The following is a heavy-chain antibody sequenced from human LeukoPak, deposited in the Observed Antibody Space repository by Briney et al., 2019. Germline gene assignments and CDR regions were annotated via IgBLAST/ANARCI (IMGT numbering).Heavy chain of an antibody. CDR1: GLRFSGYG. V-gene: IGHV3-30*02. D-gene: IGHD3-10*01. CDR2: IQFDGSKK. Sequence: GGSLRLSCTTSGLRFSGYGFHWVRQAPGKGLQWVSFIQFDGSKKYYGDSVRGRFTISRENSRNTVFLQMSSLRPEDTAIYYCAKELMYYGSGSDLDSWGQGTLVTVSS. J-gene: IGHJ4*02. CDR3: AKELMYYGSGSDLDS.